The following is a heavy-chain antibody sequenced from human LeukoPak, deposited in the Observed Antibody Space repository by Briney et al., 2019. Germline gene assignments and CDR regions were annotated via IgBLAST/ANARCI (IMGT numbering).Heavy chain of an antibody. CDR1: GGSFSGYY. Sequence: KPSETLSLTCAVYGGSFSGYYWSWIRQPPGKGLEWIGEINHSGSTNYNPSLNSRVTISVDTSKNQFSLKLSSVTAADTAVYYCARRYYYDSSGPDYWGQGTLVTVSS. V-gene: IGHV4-34*01. CDR3: ARRYYYDSSGPDY. J-gene: IGHJ4*02. D-gene: IGHD3-22*01. CDR2: INHSGST.